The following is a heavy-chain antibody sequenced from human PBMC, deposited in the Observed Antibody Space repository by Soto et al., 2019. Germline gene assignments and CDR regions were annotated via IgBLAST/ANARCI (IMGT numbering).Heavy chain of an antibody. Sequence: GGSLRLSCAAYGFTVSSNYMSWVRQAPGKGLEWVTVIYSGGSTYYSDSVKVRFTISRDNSKNTLYLQMNSLRAEDTSVYSCARILGGHARWLYFDYWGQGTLVTVSS. CDR3: ARILGGHARWLYFDY. D-gene: IGHD3-16*01. CDR1: GFTVSSNY. J-gene: IGHJ4*02. CDR2: IYSGGST. V-gene: IGHV3-53*01.